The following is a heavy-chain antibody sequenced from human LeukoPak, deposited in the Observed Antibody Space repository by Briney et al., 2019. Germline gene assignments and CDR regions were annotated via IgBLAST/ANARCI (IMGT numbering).Heavy chain of an antibody. CDR2: INPNSGGT. V-gene: IGHV1-2*02. CDR3: ATDVIVGVTAPLDAFDI. D-gene: IGHD1-26*01. J-gene: IGHJ3*02. Sequence: ASVKVSCKASGYTFTGYYMHWVRQAPGQGLEWMGWINPNSGGTNYSQKFQGRVTMTRDTSISTAYMELSRLRSDDTAVYYCATDVIVGVTAPLDAFDIWGQGTMVTVSS. CDR1: GYTFTGYY.